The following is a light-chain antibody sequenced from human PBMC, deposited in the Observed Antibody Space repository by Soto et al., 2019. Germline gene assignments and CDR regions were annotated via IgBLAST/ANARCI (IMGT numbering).Light chain of an antibody. CDR3: QHYNNWPLT. Sequence: EIVLTQSPATLSLSPGERATLSCRASQSVSNFLAWYLQRPGQAPRLLVYGASTRATGVSDRFSGSGSGTEFTLTISSLQSEDYAVYYCQHYNNWPLTFGGGTKVDIK. V-gene: IGKV3-15*01. CDR2: GAS. J-gene: IGKJ4*01. CDR1: QSVSNF.